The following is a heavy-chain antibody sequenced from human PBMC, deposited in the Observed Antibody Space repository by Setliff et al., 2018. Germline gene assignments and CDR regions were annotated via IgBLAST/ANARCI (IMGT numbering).Heavy chain of an antibody. CDR2: LHFIGKI. D-gene: IGHD3-3*01. CDR3: GLWTGYRGYYYYMDV. Sequence: SETLSLTCPLTSGGSYWGWIRKSPGKGLEWIGGLHFIGKIYYYNPSLKSRVTMSVDTSEKQFTLNLSSMTAADTAVYYCGLWTGYRGYYYYMDVWGKGTTVTVSS. V-gene: IGHV4-38-2*01. CDR1: TSGGSY. J-gene: IGHJ6*03.